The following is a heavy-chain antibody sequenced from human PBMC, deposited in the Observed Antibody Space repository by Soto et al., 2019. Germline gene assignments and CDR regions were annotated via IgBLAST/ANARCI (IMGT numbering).Heavy chain of an antibody. Sequence: WGSLRLSCAASGFTFSSYAMSWVRQAPGKGLEWVSAISGSGGSTYYADSVKGRFTISRDNSKNTLYLQMNSLRAEDTAVYYCAKVRYSGYDSTDYYYYGMDVWGQGTTVTVSS. D-gene: IGHD5-12*01. J-gene: IGHJ6*02. V-gene: IGHV3-23*01. CDR1: GFTFSSYA. CDR2: ISGSGGST. CDR3: AKVRYSGYDSTDYYYYGMDV.